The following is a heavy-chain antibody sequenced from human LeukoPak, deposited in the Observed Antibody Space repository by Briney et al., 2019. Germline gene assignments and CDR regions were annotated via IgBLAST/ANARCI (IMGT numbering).Heavy chain of an antibody. CDR1: GFTLSSYW. Sequence: GGSLRLSCAASGFTLSSYWMSWVRQAPGKGLEWVANIKQDGSEKYYVDSVKGRFTISRDNAKNSLYLQMNSLRAEDTAVYYCARYSSGWYSYYFDYWGQGTLVTVSS. D-gene: IGHD6-19*01. J-gene: IGHJ4*02. CDR2: IKQDGSEK. V-gene: IGHV3-7*01. CDR3: ARYSSGWYSYYFDY.